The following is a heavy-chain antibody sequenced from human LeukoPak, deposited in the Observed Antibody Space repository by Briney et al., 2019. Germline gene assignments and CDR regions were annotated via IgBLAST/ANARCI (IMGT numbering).Heavy chain of an antibody. D-gene: IGHD6-19*01. J-gene: IGHJ6*04. Sequence: ASVKASCKVSGYTFTRLSMHWVRQAPGQGLEWIGCFVPEDGKTIYAQKFQGRVTMTADTSTYTAYMELSSLRSEDTAVYYCATGESSGVYYYYGMDVWGKGTTVTVSS. CDR3: ATGESSGVYYYYGMDV. CDR2: FVPEDGKT. CDR1: GYTFTRLS. V-gene: IGHV1-24*01.